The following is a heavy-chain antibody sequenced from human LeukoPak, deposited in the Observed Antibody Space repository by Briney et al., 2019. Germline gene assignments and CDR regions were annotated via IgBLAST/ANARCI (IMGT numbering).Heavy chain of an antibody. D-gene: IGHD3-3*01. CDR3: ARDSGYDFWSGYPSYGMDV. V-gene: IGHV3-53*01. CDR2: IYSGGST. CDR1: GFTVSSNY. J-gene: IGHJ6*02. Sequence: PGGSLRLSCAASGFTVSSNYMSWVRQAPGKGLEWVSVIYSGGSTYYADSVKGRFTISRDNSKNTLYVQMNSLRAEDTAVYYCARDSGYDFWSGYPSYGMDVWGQGTTVTVSS.